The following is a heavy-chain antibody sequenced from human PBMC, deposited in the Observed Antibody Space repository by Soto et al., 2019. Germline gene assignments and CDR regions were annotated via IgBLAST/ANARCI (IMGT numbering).Heavy chain of an antibody. CDR2: IGTAGDT. J-gene: IGHJ3*02. Sequence: EVQLVESGGGLVQPGGSLRLSCAASGFTFSSYEMHWVRQATGKGLEWVSAIGTAGDTYYSGSVKGRFTISRENAKNSLDLQMTSLRAGDTAVYYCAREGSSSSSDGFDIWGKGTMVTVSS. CDR3: AREGSSSSSDGFDI. V-gene: IGHV3-13*01. CDR1: GFTFSSYE. D-gene: IGHD6-13*01.